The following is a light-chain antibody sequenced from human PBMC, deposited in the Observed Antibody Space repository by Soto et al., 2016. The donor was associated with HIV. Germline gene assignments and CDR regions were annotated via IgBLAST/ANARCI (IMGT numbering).Light chain of an antibody. V-gene: IGLV3-25*03. J-gene: IGLJ2*01. CDR1: ALPKQY. CDR2: KDT. CDR3: QSADNSNTSVL. Sequence: SYELTQPPSVSVSPGQTARITCSGDALPKQYAYWYQQKPGQAPVLVIYKDTERPSGIPERFSGSSSGTTVTLTISGVQAEDEAVYYCQSADNSNTSVLFGGGTKLTVL.